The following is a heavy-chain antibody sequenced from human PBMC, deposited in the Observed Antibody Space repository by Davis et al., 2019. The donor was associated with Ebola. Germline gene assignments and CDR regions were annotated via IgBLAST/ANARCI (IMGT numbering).Heavy chain of an antibody. V-gene: IGHV4-34*01. CDR1: GGSFSGYY. CDR2: INHSGST. D-gene: IGHD1-26*01. Sequence: PSETLSLTCAVYGGSFSGYYWSWIRQLPGKGLEWIGEINHSGSTNYNPSLKSRVTISVDTSNNQFSLKLSSVTAADTAGYYCASLSGSYGSADSWGQEPWSPSPQ. J-gene: IGHJ5*01. CDR3: ASLSGSYGSADS.